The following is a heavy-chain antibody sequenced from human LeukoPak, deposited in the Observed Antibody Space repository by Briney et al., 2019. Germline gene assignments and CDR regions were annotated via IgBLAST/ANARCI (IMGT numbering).Heavy chain of an antibody. J-gene: IGHJ4*02. CDR2: INPNSGGT. D-gene: IGHD3-22*01. CDR3: ARRARSGYFIDY. V-gene: IGHV1-2*02. CDR1: GYTFTGYY. Sequence: EASVKVSCKASGYTFTGYYMHWFRQPPGQGLGGMGWINPNSGGTNYAQKFQGRVTMTRDTSISTAYMELSRLRSDDTAVYYCARRARSGYFIDYWGQGTLVTVSS.